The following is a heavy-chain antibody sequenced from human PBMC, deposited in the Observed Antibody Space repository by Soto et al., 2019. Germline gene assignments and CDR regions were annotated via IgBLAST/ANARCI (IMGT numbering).Heavy chain of an antibody. V-gene: IGHV4-34*01. D-gene: IGHD6-19*01. Sequence: QVQLHQWGAGLLKPSETLSLTCAVYGGSFSGSYWSWIRQPPGKGLEWIGEISHGGSTNYRPSLKSRVTISIDMSKNQFSLRLTSVTAADTAVYYCAREFTGGPSGWLRGWLGPWGQGTLVTVSS. CDR1: GGSFSGSY. CDR3: AREFTGGPSGWLRGWLGP. J-gene: IGHJ5*02. CDR2: ISHGGST.